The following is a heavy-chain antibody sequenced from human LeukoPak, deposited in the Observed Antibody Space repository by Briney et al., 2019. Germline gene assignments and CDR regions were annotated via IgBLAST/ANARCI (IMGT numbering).Heavy chain of an antibody. CDR2: VSNGGDRT. CDR1: GFSFSSFD. J-gene: IGHJ4*02. CDR3: ARVTYGSGTYGAFDY. Sequence: GGSLRLSCAASGFSFSSFDMAWVRQAPGKGLEWVAGVSNGGDRTYHADSVKGRFTISRDNSKNTLYLQMNSLRAEDTAVYYCARVTYGSGTYGAFDYWGQGTLVTVSS. V-gene: IGHV3-23*01. D-gene: IGHD3-10*01.